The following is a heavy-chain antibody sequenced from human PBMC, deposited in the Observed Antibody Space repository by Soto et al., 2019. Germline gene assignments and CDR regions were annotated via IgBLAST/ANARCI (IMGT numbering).Heavy chain of an antibody. Sequence: SETLSLTCIVSGGSISSHHWSWIRQPPGKGLEWIGNSYYNGGTDYNPSLKSRVTMSVDASKNQISLKLNSVTAADTAVYYCVTGGYYSVSRSHFDSWGQGALVTVSS. J-gene: IGHJ4*02. CDR1: GGSISSHH. D-gene: IGHD3-10*01. CDR2: SYYNGGT. V-gene: IGHV4-59*11. CDR3: VTGGYYSVSRSHFDS.